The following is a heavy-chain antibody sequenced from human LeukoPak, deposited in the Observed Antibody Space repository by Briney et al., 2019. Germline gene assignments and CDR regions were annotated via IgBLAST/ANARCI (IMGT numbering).Heavy chain of an antibody. J-gene: IGHJ4*02. Sequence: GGSLRLSCAASGFTFNNYAMNWVRQAPGKGLEWVSGINAGGSNTYYADSVRGRFTISRDNSKNSLSLEMNSLRTEDTAMYYCARESGKFDYWGQGTLVTVSS. CDR3: ARESGKFDY. CDR1: GFTFNNYA. CDR2: INAGGSNT. V-gene: IGHV3-23*01.